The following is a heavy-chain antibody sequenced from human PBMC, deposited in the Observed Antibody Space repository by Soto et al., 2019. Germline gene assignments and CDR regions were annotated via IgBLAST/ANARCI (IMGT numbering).Heavy chain of an antibody. V-gene: IGHV3-74*01. Sequence: PGGSLRLSCSGSGFTLSSYWMHWVRQVPGQGLVWVSRINTDGSATNYADSVKGRFTMSRDNARNTMYLQMNSLRAKDTAVYYCVRGYRDYWGQGTLVTVSS. CDR2: INTDGSAT. CDR3: VRGYRDY. CDR1: GFTLSSYW. D-gene: IGHD1-26*01. J-gene: IGHJ4*02.